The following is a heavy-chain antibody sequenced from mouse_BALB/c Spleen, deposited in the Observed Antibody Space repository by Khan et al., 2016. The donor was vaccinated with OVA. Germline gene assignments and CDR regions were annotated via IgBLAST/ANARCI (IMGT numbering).Heavy chain of an antibody. CDR1: GYTFTSYW. CDR3: ASDRYDYFDY. Sequence: QVQLQQSGAELARPGASVKLSCKASGYTFTSYWMPWVKQRPGQGLEWIGTIYPGDGDTRYTQKFKGKATLTADKSSSTAYMQLSSLASEDSAVYYCASDRYDYFDYWGQGTPLTVSS. CDR2: IYPGDGDT. D-gene: IGHD2-14*01. J-gene: IGHJ2*01. V-gene: IGHV1-87*01.